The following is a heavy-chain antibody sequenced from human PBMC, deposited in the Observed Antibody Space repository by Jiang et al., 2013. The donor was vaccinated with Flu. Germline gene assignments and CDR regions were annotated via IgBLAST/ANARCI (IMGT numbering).Heavy chain of an antibody. V-gene: IGHV1-8*02. CDR3: ARGYRSGWIVFYQYGLDV. CDR1: GYTFSNYD. CDR2: MNPNSDDS. D-gene: IGHD6-19*01. J-gene: IGHJ6*02. Sequence: EVKKPGASVKVSCKASGYTFSNYDITWVRQAAGQGLEWMGWMNPNSDDSGFAQKFQGRVTMTRNTSINTAYLELSSLRSDDTAVYYCARGYRSGWIVFYQYGLDVWGQGTTVTVSS.